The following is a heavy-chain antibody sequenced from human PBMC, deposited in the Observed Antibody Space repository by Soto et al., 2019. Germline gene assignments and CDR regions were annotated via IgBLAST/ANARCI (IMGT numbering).Heavy chain of an antibody. D-gene: IGHD6-13*01. Sequence: GGSLRLSCAASGFSFSSYWMSWVRQAPGKGLEWVSAISGSGGSTYYADSVKGRFTISRDNSKNTPYLQMNSLRAEDTAVYYCEEDIAAACYYIDYWGEGTMVTVSS. CDR2: ISGSGGST. CDR1: GFSFSSYW. J-gene: IGHJ4*02. CDR3: EEDIAAACYYIDY. V-gene: IGHV3-23*01.